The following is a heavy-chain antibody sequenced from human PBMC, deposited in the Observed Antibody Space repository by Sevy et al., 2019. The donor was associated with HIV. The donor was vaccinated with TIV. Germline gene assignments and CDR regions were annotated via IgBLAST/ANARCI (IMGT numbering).Heavy chain of an antibody. CDR3: ARDVHHLTAADLPHDAFDI. D-gene: IGHD6-13*01. V-gene: IGHV1-18*01. Sequence: ASVKVSCKASGYTFTSYGISWVRQAPGQGLEWMGWISAYNGNTNYAQKLQGRVTMITDTSTSTAYMELRSLRSDDTAVYYCARDVHHLTAADLPHDAFDIWGQGTMVTVSS. CDR1: GYTFTSYG. CDR2: ISAYNGNT. J-gene: IGHJ3*02.